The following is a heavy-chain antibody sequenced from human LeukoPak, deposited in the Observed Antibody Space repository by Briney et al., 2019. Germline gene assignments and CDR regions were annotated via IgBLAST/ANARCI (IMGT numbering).Heavy chain of an antibody. J-gene: IGHJ4*02. CDR1: GFTFSSSW. CDR2: ITRDGSST. CDR3: ARDGPPSGGKFY. V-gene: IGHV3-74*01. D-gene: IGHD4-23*01. Sequence: PGGSLRLSCAASGFTFSSSWMHWVRQAPGKGLVWVSRITRDGSSTTYANSVKGRFTTSRDNSKNTLYLQMNSLRAEDTAVYYCARDGPPSGGKFYWGQGTLVTVSS.